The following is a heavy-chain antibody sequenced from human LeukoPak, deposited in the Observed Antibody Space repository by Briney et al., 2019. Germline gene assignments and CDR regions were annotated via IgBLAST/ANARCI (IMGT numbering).Heavy chain of an antibody. V-gene: IGHV1-18*01. D-gene: IGHD4-17*01. J-gene: IGHJ4*02. CDR2: ISAYNGNT. Sequence: ASVKVSCKASGYTFTSYGISWVRQAPGQGLEWMGWISAYNGNTNYAQKLQGRVTMTTDTSTSTAYMELRSLRSDDTAAYYCARFSWTTVTTSFDYWGQGTLVTVSS. CDR1: GYTFTSYG. CDR3: ARFSWTTVTTSFDY.